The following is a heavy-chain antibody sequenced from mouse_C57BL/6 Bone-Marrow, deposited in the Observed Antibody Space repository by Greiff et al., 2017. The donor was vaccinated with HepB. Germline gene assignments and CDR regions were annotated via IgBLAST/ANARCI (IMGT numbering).Heavy chain of an antibody. J-gene: IGHJ2*01. V-gene: IGHV7-3*01. CDR1: GFTFTDYY. CDR3: ARSLFIPDY. Sequence: EVKVVESGGGLVQPGGSLSLSCAASGFTFTDYYMSWVRQPPGKALEWLGFIRNKANGYTTEYSASVKGRFTISRDNSQSILYLQMNALRAEDSATYYCARSLFIPDYWGQGTTLTVSS. CDR2: IRNKANGYTT. D-gene: IGHD1-1*01.